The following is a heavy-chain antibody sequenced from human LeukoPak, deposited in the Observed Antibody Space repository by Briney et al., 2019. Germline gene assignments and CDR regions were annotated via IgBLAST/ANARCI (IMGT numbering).Heavy chain of an antibody. CDR1: GGSISSYY. J-gene: IGHJ4*02. CDR2: IYYSGST. CDR3: AKETFAVDY. Sequence: PSETLSLTCSVSGGSISSYYWNWIRQPPGKGLEWIGYIYYSGSTNYNPSLKGRVTISVDTSKNQFSLKLSSVTAADTAVYYCAKETFAVDYWGQGTLVTVSS. V-gene: IGHV4-59*01.